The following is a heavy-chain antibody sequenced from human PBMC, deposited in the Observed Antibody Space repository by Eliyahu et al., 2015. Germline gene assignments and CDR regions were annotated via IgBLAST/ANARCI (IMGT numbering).Heavy chain of an antibody. J-gene: IGHJ3*01. CDR3: ARDNVRGSASFDL. D-gene: IGHD2-8*01. V-gene: IGHV1-18*01. CDR1: GYTLTNYG. Sequence: QGRLVQSGAEVKKPGASVKVSCKASGYTLTNYGISWVRQAPGQGLEWMGWISTYKGNTNYAQNLQDRVTMTTDTSTSTAYLELRSLRSDDTAVYFCARDNVRGSASFDLWGQGTKVTVSS. CDR2: ISTYKGNT.